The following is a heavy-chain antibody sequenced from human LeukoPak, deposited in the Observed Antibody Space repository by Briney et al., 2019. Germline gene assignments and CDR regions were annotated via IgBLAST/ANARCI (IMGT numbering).Heavy chain of an antibody. CDR3: ARGREYYDSSGYYYGKYRATGLFDY. CDR1: GGSFSGYY. J-gene: IGHJ4*02. D-gene: IGHD3-22*01. V-gene: IGHV4-34*01. Sequence: SQTLSLTCAVYGGSFSGYYWSWIRQPPGKGLEWIWEINHSGSTTYNPSLKSRVTISVDTSKNQFSLKLSSVTAADTAVYYCARGREYYDSSGYYYGKYRATGLFDYWGQGTLVTVSS. CDR2: INHSGST.